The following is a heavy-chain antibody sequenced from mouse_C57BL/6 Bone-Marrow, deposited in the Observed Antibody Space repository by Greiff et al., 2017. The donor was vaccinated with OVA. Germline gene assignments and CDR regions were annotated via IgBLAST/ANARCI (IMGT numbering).Heavy chain of an antibody. D-gene: IGHD1-1*01. J-gene: IGHJ4*01. CDR3: ARVTTVVATDAMDY. Sequence: QVHVKQPGAELVKPGASVKMSCKASGYTFTSYWITWVKQRPGQGLEWIGDIYPGSGSTNYNEKFKSKATLTVDTSSSTAYMQLSSLTSEDSAVYYCARVTTVVATDAMDYWGQGTSVTVSS. CDR1: GYTFTSYW. V-gene: IGHV1-55*01. CDR2: IYPGSGST.